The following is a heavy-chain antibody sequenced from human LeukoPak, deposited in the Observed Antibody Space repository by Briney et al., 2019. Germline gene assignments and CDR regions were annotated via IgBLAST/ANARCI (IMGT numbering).Heavy chain of an antibody. CDR2: IYYSGST. J-gene: IGHJ6*03. Sequence: SETLSLTCTVSGGSIRSYYWSWIRQPPGKGLEWIGYIYYSGSTNYNPSLKSRVTISVDTSKNQFSLKLSSVTAADTAVYYCARTVAGTRDYYYYYYMDVWGKGTTVTISS. D-gene: IGHD6-19*01. CDR1: GGSIRSYY. V-gene: IGHV4-59*01. CDR3: ARTVAGTRDYYYYYYMDV.